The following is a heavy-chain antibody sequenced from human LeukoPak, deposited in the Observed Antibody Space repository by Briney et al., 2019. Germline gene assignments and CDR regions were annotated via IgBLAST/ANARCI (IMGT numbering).Heavy chain of an antibody. CDR1: APKSNDAA. CDR3: AKDIQLSA. J-gene: IGHJ3*01. CDR2: IASSGPNT. Sequence: SLRLANAPAAPKSNDAATTCVRQAPRNLLEWVSLIASSGPNTYHTDSVRGRFTIYRDNSKKTLSLQMNSLRVEDADIYYCAKDIQLSAWGLGTMVTVSS. D-gene: IGHD5-24*01. V-gene: IGHV3-23*01.